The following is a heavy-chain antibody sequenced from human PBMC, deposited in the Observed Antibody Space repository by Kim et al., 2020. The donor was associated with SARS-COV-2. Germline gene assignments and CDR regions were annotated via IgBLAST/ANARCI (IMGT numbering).Heavy chain of an antibody. CDR3: ARGPRPYYYDSSGYYYYYYYYMDV. CDR1: GGSFSGYY. CDR2: INHSGST. D-gene: IGHD3-22*01. V-gene: IGHV4-34*01. Sequence: SETLSLTCAVYGGSFSGYYWSWIRQPPGKGLEWIGEINHSGSTNYNPSLKSRVTISVDTSKNQFSLKLSSVTAADTAVYYCARGPRPYYYDSSGYYYYYYYYMDVWGKGTTVTVSS. J-gene: IGHJ6*03.